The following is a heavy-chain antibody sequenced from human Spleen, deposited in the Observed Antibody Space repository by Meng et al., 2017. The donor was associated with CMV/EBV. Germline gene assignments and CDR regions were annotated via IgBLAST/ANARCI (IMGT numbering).Heavy chain of an antibody. CDR2: SYHTGST. D-gene: IGHD1-14*01. Sequence: LSLTCTVSGFSINSGGYYWSWIRQHPGKGLEWIGHSYHTGSTYYNPSLKSRVNISVDTPKNQFSLRLRSVTAADTAVYYCARAGGDYRGQGTLVTVSS. V-gene: IGHV4-31*03. J-gene: IGHJ4*02. CDR3: ARAGGDY. CDR1: GFSINSGGYY.